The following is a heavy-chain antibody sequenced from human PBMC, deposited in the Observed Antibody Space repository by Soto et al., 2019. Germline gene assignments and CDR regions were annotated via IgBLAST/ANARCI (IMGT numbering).Heavy chain of an antibody. CDR3: ARGRFLTDIVVVPAALGGWFDP. J-gene: IGHJ5*02. D-gene: IGHD2-2*01. V-gene: IGHV4-34*01. CDR1: GGSFSGYY. CDR2: INHSGST. Sequence: SQTLSLTCAVYGGSFSGYYWSWIRQPPGKGLEWIGEINHSGSTNYNPSLKSRVTISVDTSKNQFSLKLSSVTAADTAVYYCARGRFLTDIVVVPAALGGWFDPWGQGTLVTVSS.